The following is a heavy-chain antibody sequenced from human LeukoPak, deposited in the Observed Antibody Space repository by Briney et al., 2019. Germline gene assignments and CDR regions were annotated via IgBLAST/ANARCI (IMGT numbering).Heavy chain of an antibody. CDR1: GGSISSGGYS. V-gene: IGHV4-30-2*01. CDR2: IYHSGST. J-gene: IGHJ4*02. Sequence: SETLSLTCAVSGGSISSGGYSWSWIRQPPGKGLEWIGYIYHSGSTYYNPSLKSRATISVDRSKNQFSLKLSSVTAADTAVYYCARVGSGVALDYWGQGTLVTVSS. D-gene: IGHD3-3*01. CDR3: ARVGSGVALDY.